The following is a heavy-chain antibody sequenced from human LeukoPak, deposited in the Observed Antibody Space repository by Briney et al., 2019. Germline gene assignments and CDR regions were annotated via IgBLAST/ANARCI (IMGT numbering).Heavy chain of an antibody. D-gene: IGHD3-3*01. J-gene: IGHJ6*02. CDR1: GFTFSSYA. Sequence: HTGGSLRLSCAASGFTFSSYAMSWVRQAPGKGLEWVSDISGSGDRTNQADSVKGRFTISRDNSKNTLYLQMNSLRAEDTAVYYCAKGGSGYYYNNGMDVWGQGTTVTVSS. CDR3: AKGGSGYYYNNGMDV. CDR2: ISGSGDRT. V-gene: IGHV3-23*01.